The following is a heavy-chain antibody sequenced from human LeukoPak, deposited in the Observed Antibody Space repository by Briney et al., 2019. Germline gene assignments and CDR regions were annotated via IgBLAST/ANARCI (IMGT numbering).Heavy chain of an antibody. J-gene: IGHJ4*02. D-gene: IGHD5-18*01. V-gene: IGHV1-58*02. CDR2: IVGDSTDT. CDR1: GFAFTSSS. Sequence: SVKVSCKASGFAFTSSSIQWIRQARGQRLEWIGWIVGDSTDTYYAQRFQERVTIARDMSTSTAYLELSSLRSEDTAVYYCAADPDTTMAFDCWGQGTLVTVSS. CDR3: AADPDTTMAFDC.